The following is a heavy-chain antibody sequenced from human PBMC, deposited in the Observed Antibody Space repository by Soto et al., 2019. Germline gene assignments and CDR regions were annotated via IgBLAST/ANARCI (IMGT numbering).Heavy chain of an antibody. CDR1: GGSLSGYY. J-gene: IGHJ6*02. V-gene: IGHV4-34*01. D-gene: IGHD1-1*01. CDR3: ARSDNRNALYGVDV. CDR2: INHRGSS. Sequence: TLSLTCAVYGGSLSGYYWSWIRQSPGKGLEWIGEINHRGSSDYNPSLKSRVTISIDASKNHVSLELTSVTAADTAVYYCARSDNRNALYGVDVWGQGTAATVSS.